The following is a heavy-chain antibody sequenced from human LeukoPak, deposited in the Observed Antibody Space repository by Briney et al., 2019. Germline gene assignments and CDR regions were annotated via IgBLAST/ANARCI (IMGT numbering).Heavy chain of an antibody. D-gene: IGHD2-2*01. CDR3: ARTLIWGYCSSTSCYLASERQYYFDY. Sequence: ASVKVSCKASGYTFTSYYMHWVRQAPGQGLEWMGIINPSGGSTSYAQKFQGRVTMTRDMSTSTVYMELSSLRSEDTAVYYCARTLIWGYCSSTSCYLASERQYYFDYWGQGTLVTVSS. CDR2: INPSGGST. CDR1: GYTFTSYY. J-gene: IGHJ4*02. V-gene: IGHV1-46*01.